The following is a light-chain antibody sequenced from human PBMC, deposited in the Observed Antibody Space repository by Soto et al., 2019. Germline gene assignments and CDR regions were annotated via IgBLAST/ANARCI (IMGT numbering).Light chain of an antibody. CDR1: QFIGSN. J-gene: IGKJ4*01. Sequence: MTQSPATLSVSPGERATLSCRVSQFIGSNLAWYQQKHGEAPRLLMYDASSRATGIPARFSGSGSGTEFTLTISSLQSEDFAIYYCQQYNNWPPLTFGGGTKVDIK. CDR2: DAS. CDR3: QQYNNWPPLT. V-gene: IGKV3-15*01.